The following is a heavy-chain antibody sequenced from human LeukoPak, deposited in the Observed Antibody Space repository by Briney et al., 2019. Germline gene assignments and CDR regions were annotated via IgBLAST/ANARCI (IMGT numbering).Heavy chain of an antibody. V-gene: IGHV3-23*01. CDR1: GGSISSSSYY. CDR3: AMGKLEGYYDPDAFDI. Sequence: HPSETLSLTCTVSGGSISSSSYYWGWIRQPPGKGLEWVSAISGSGGSTYYADSVKGRFTISRDNSKNTLYLQMNSLRAEDTAVYYCAMGKLEGYYDPDAFDIWGQGTMVTVSS. D-gene: IGHD3-22*01. J-gene: IGHJ3*02. CDR2: ISGSGGST.